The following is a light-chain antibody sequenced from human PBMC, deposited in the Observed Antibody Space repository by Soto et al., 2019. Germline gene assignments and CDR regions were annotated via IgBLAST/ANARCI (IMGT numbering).Light chain of an antibody. CDR1: QSISSW. J-gene: IGKJ4*01. CDR3: QEYNTYPLT. V-gene: IGKV1-5*03. CDR2: KAS. Sequence: DIQMTQSPSTLSASVGDRVTITCRASQSISSWLAWYQQKPGKAPKLLISKASNLESGVPSRFSGSGSGTEFTLTISSLQPEDFATYFCQEYNTYPLTFGGGTKVEIK.